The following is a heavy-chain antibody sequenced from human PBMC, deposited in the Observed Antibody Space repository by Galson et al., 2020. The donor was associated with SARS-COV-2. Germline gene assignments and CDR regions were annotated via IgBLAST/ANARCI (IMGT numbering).Heavy chain of an antibody. Sequence: VGSLRLSCAASGFTFSNHGIHGVRQAPGNGLEWLAFIRIDGNNEYYSDSVKCRITNSRDNSKNKLYLQMNTLRAEDKAIYYCAKTMRRLVDDILTGNYNYYYDMDVWGQGTTVTVSS. D-gene: IGHD3-9*01. V-gene: IGHV3-30*02. CDR3: AKTMRRLVDDILTGNYNYYYDMDV. CDR1: GFTFSNHG. J-gene: IGHJ6*02. CDR2: IRIDGNNE.